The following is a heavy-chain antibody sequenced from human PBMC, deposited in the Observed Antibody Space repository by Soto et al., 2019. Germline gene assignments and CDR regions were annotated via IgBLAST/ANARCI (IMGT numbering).Heavy chain of an antibody. J-gene: IGHJ5*02. CDR3: ARVGSWGWFDP. CDR2: ISSSGSTI. CDR1: GFTFSSYE. D-gene: IGHD3-16*01. V-gene: IGHV3-48*03. Sequence: VQLVESGGGLVQPGGSLRLSCAASGFTFSSYEMNWVRQAPGKGLEWVSYISSSGSTIYYADSVKGRFTISRDNAKNSLYLQMNSLRAEDTAVYYCARVGSWGWFDPWGQGTLVTVSS.